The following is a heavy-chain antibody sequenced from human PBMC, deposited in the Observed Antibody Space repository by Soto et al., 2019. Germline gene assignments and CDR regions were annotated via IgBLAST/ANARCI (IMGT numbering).Heavy chain of an antibody. CDR3: TTDPHSTGTKY. J-gene: IGHJ4*02. CDR1: GFSFSDAW. V-gene: IGHV3-15*01. D-gene: IGHD1-1*01. Sequence: EVQLVESGGGLVKPGGSLRLSCAASGFSFSDAWMTWVRQAPGAGLEWVGRIKSRTDGGTTDYAAPVKGRFTISRDASKTTLYLQMNSLKTEATAVYYCTTDPHSTGTKYWGQGTLVTVSS. CDR2: IKSRTDGGTT.